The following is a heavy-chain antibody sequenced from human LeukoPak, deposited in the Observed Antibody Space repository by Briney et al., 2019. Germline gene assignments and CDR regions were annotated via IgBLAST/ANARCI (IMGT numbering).Heavy chain of an antibody. J-gene: IGHJ1*01. CDR2: ISSSGSTI. CDR3: ARPSRPYRSSEYFQH. V-gene: IGHV3-48*03. D-gene: IGHD6-13*01. Sequence: GGSLRLSCAASGFTFSSYEMNWVRQVPGKGLEWVSYISSSGSTIYFADSVKGRFTISRDNAKNSLYLQMNSLRAEDTAVYYCARPSRPYRSSEYFQHWGQGTLVIVSS. CDR1: GFTFSSYE.